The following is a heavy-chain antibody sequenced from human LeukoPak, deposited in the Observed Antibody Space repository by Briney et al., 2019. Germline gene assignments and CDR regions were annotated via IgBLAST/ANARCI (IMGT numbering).Heavy chain of an antibody. CDR1: GFTFSSYE. V-gene: IGHV3-48*03. J-gene: IGHJ6*03. CDR2: ISSSGSTI. Sequence: GGSLRLSCAASGFTFSSYEMNWVRQAPGKGLEWVSYISSSGSTIYYADSVKGRFTISRDNAKNSLYLQMNSLRAEDTAVYYCARPVGVYGDFGYYYYMDVWGKGTTVTVSS. D-gene: IGHD4-17*01. CDR3: ARPVGVYGDFGYYYYMDV.